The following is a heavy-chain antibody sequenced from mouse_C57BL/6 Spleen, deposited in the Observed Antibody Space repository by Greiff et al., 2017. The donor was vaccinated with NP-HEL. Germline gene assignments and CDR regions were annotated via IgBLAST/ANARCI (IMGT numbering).Heavy chain of an antibody. J-gene: IGHJ4*01. CDR2: IYPGDGDT. CDR3: ATSYSNYAMDY. CDR1: GYAFSSYW. Sequence: QVQLQQSGAELVKPGASVKISCKASGYAFSSYWMNWVKQRPGKGLEWIGQIYPGDGDTNYNGKFKGKATLTADKSSSTAYMQLSSLTSEDSAVYFCATSYSNYAMDYWGQGTSVTVSS. V-gene: IGHV1-80*01. D-gene: IGHD2-5*01.